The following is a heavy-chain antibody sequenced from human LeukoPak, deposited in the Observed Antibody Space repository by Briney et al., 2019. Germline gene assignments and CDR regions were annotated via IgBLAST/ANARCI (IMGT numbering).Heavy chain of an antibody. CDR3: ARPAYDYVWGSYRRYNWFDP. CDR2: INHSGST. J-gene: IGHJ5*02. V-gene: IGHV4-34*01. D-gene: IGHD3-16*02. CDR1: GGSFSGYY. Sequence: PSETLSLTCAVYGGSFSGYYWSWIRQPPGKGLEWIGEINHSGSTNYNPSLKSRVTISVDTSKNQFSLKLSSVTAADTAVYYCARPAYDYVWGSYRRYNWFDPRGQGTLVTVSS.